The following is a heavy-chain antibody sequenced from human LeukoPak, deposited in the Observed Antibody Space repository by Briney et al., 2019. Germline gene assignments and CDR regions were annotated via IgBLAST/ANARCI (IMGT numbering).Heavy chain of an antibody. D-gene: IGHD2-2*01. CDR1: GFTFNTYE. V-gene: IGHV3-48*03. Sequence: GGSLRLSCAASGFTFNTYEMSWVRQAPGKGLVWVSCVSSSGTTMYHADSVKGRFTISRDNAKDSLYLQMNSLRAEDAAVYYCARRYCSSASCLFDYWGQGTLVTVSS. CDR3: ARRYCSSASCLFDY. CDR2: VSSSGTTM. J-gene: IGHJ4*02.